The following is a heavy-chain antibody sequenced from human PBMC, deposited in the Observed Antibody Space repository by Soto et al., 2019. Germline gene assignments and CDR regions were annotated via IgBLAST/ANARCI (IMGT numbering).Heavy chain of an antibody. CDR1: GYTFTGYY. J-gene: IGHJ3*02. V-gene: IGHV1-2*04. D-gene: IGHD2-2*01. Sequence: VASVKVSCKASGYTFTGYYMHWVRQAPGQGLEWMGWINPNSGGTNYAQKFQGWVTMTRATSISTAYMELSRLRSDDTAVYYCARESGYCSSTSCYLAGAFDIWGQGTMVTVSS. CDR3: ARESGYCSSTSCYLAGAFDI. CDR2: INPNSGGT.